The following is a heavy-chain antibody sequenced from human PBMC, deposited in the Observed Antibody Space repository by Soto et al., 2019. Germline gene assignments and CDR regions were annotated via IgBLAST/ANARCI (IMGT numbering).Heavy chain of an antibody. Sequence: QVQLVESGGGVVQPGRSLRLSCAASGFIFSSYGMHWVRQASGKGLEWVAVISYDGSNKYYADSVKGRFTISRDNSKNTLHLQMNSLRAEDTAVYYCAKDNTHCSGGTCYGCDSWGQGTLVTVSS. CDR2: ISYDGSNK. D-gene: IGHD2-15*01. J-gene: IGHJ4*02. CDR3: AKDNTHCSGGTCYGCDS. V-gene: IGHV3-30*18. CDR1: GFIFSSYG.